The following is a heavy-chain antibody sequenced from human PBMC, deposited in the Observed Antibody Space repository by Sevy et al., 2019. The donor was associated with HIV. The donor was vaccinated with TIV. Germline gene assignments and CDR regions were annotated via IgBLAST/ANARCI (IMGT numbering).Heavy chain of an antibody. CDR3: ARAIGAAGAW. V-gene: IGHV3-7*01. CDR2: INQDGSAI. D-gene: IGHD6-25*01. J-gene: IGHJ4*02. Sequence: GGSLRLSCAASGFTISSLWMHWVRQAPGKGLEWVANINQDGSAIYYADSVKGRFTISRDNIRNFLYLQMSSLTVEDTARYYCARAIGAAGAWWGQGILVTVSS. CDR1: GFTISSLW.